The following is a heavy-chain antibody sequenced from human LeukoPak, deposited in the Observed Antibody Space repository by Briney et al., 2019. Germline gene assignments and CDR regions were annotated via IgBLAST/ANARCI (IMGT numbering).Heavy chain of an antibody. Sequence: GGSLRLSCAASGFTVSSNYMGWVRQAPGKGLEWVAATYSGGDTDHADSVKGRFTISRDNSRNMLYLQMNSLRTEDTAVYYCARGPTVGATKGGFDYWGQGTLVNVSS. V-gene: IGHV3-66*02. J-gene: IGHJ4*02. CDR3: ARGPTVGATKGGFDY. CDR2: TYSGGDT. D-gene: IGHD1-26*01. CDR1: GFTVSSNY.